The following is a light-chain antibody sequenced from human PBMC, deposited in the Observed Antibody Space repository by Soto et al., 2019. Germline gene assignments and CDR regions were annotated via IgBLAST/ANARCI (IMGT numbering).Light chain of an antibody. CDR1: QTLNNY. J-gene: IGKJ5*01. CDR2: AAS. Sequence: DIQMTQSPSSVSASVGARVTLPCRASQTLNNYLNWYQEKPGKAPKILIYAASSLQSGVPSRFSGSGSGTDCTLTISSLQPEDFATYYCQQSYSTPITLGQGTRLEI. CDR3: QQSYSTPIT. V-gene: IGKV1-39*01.